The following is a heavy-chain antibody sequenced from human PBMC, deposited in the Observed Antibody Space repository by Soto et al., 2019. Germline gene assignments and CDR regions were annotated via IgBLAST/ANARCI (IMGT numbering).Heavy chain of an antibody. V-gene: IGHV3-33*01. D-gene: IGHD1-7*01. Sequence: QVQVVESGGGVVQPGRSLRLSCAASGFTFSSSGMHWVRQAPGKGLQWLAVIWYDGSYKYNADSVKGRCTISRDNSKNMLSLQMNSLRAEDTAVYYCARGNWKYGYFDYWGQGTLVTVSS. CDR3: ARGNWKYGYFDY. J-gene: IGHJ4*02. CDR1: GFTFSSSG. CDR2: IWYDGSYK.